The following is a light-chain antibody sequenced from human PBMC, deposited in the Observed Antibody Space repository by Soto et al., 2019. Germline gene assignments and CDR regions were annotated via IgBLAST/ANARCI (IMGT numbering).Light chain of an antibody. CDR1: QSVSGSY. CDR2: AAS. CDR3: QRYGSSPTWT. J-gene: IGKJ1*01. Sequence: EIVLTQSPGTLSVSPGERATLSCRASQSVSGSYLAWYQQKPGQAPRLLIFAASSRATGIPDRFSGSGSGTDFTLTISRVEPEDFAVYYCQRYGSSPTWTFGQGTKVEI. V-gene: IGKV3-20*01.